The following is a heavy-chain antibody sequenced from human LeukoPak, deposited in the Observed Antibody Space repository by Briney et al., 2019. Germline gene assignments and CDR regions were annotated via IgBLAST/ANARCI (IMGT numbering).Heavy chain of an antibody. CDR3: ARNAYCSGGSCYLINAFDI. CDR1: GYTFTGYY. V-gene: IGHV1-2*02. D-gene: IGHD2-15*01. J-gene: IGHJ3*02. Sequence: ASVKVSCKASGYTFTGYYMHWVRQAPGQGLEWMGWINPNSGGTNYAQKFQGRVTMTRDTSISTAYMELSRLRSDDAAVYYCARNAYCSGGSCYLINAFDIWGQGTMVTVSS. CDR2: INPNSGGT.